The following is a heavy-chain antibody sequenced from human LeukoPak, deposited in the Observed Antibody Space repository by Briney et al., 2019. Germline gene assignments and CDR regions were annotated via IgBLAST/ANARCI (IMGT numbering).Heavy chain of an antibody. J-gene: IGHJ1*01. CDR1: GYSFTISW. CDR3: ATYAGTSSKYFQH. Sequence: GESLKISCMGSGYSFTISWIGCVRQMPGKGLEWVGIIYPGDSDTRYSPSFQGQVTISADKSISTAYLQCSSLKASDTAIYFCATYAGTSSKYFQHWGQGTLVTVSS. V-gene: IGHV5-51*01. D-gene: IGHD3-10*01. CDR2: IYPGDSDT.